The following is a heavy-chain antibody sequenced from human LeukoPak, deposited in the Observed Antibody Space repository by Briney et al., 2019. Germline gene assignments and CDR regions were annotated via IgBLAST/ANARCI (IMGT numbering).Heavy chain of an antibody. Sequence: SSETLSLTCTVSGGSISSGSYYWSWIRQPAGTGLEWIVRISTSGSTNYNPSLKSRVTISVDTSKNQFSLKLSSVTAADTAVYYCARDSYYYDSSGYSEYYFDYWGQGTLVTVSS. V-gene: IGHV4-61*02. J-gene: IGHJ4*02. D-gene: IGHD3-22*01. CDR1: GGSISSGSYY. CDR2: ISTSGST. CDR3: ARDSYYYDSSGYSEYYFDY.